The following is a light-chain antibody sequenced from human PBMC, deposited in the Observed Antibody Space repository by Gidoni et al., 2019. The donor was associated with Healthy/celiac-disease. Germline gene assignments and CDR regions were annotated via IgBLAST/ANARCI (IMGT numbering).Light chain of an antibody. CDR2: LGS. V-gene: IGKV2-28*01. CDR3: MQALQTPPWT. CDR1: QSLLHSNGYNY. Sequence: DIVMTPSPLSLPVTPGEPASISCRSSQSLLHSNGYNYLDWYLQKPGQSPQLLIYLGSNRAAGVPDRCSGSGSGADFTLKISRVEDEDVGVYYCMQALQTPPWTFGQGTKVEIK. J-gene: IGKJ1*01.